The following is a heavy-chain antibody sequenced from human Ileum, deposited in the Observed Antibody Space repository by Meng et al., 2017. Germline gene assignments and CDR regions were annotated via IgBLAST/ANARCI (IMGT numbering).Heavy chain of an antibody. CDR2: ISADGTTI. V-gene: IGHV3-48*03. Sequence: GESLKISCTGSGFPFTNYEMNWVRQAPGKGLEWISYISADGTTIFYADSVKGRFTISRDNAKKSLFLQMNFLRADDTAIYYCARDSSVTAALDYWGQGTLVTVSS. J-gene: IGHJ4*02. CDR1: GFPFTNYE. D-gene: IGHD2-21*02. CDR3: ARDSSVTAALDY.